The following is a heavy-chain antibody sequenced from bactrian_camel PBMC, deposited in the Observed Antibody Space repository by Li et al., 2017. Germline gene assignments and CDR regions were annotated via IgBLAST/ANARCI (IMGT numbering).Heavy chain of an antibody. J-gene: IGHJ4*01. V-gene: IGHV3S40*01. CDR3: TTDPWVGFEY. CDR1: GFTFSNYD. Sequence: VQLVESGGGVVQPGGSLRLSCAASGFTFSNYDLTWVRQAPGKGLEWVSTIHSGGSTYYTDSVKGRFTISRDNAKNTVWPQMNSLISEDTARYYCTTDPWVGFEYWGQGTQVTVS. CDR2: IHSGGST. D-gene: IGHD5*01.